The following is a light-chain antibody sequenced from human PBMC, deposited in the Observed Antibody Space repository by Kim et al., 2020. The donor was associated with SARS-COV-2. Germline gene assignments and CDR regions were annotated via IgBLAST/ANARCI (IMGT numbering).Light chain of an antibody. CDR3: QAWDSSTRV. CDR1: KLGDKY. CDR2: QDS. Sequence: VSPGQTASITCSGDKLGDKYACWYQQKPGQSPVLVIYQDSKRPSGIPERFSGSNSGNTATLTISGTQAMDEADYYCQAWDSSTRVFGGGTKLTVL. J-gene: IGLJ3*02. V-gene: IGLV3-1*01.